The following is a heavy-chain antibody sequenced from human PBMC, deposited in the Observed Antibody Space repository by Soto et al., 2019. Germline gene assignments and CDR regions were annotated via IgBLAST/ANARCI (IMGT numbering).Heavy chain of an antibody. CDR1: GGTFSSYA. V-gene: IGHV1-46*01. D-gene: IGHD3-22*01. CDR2: INPSGGST. J-gene: IGHJ4*02. CDR3: ARAMDYYDSSGYSPPGFDY. Sequence: ASVKVSCKASGGTFSSYAMHWVRQAPGQGLEWMGIINPSGGSTSYAQKFQGRVTMTRDTSTSTVYMELSSLRSEDTAVYYCARAMDYYDSSGYSPPGFDYWGQGTLVTVSS.